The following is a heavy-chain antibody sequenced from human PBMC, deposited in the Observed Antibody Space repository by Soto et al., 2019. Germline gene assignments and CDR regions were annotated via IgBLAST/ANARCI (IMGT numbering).Heavy chain of an antibody. D-gene: IGHD6-19*01. V-gene: IGHV4-30-2*01. CDR1: GGSIDSGAFS. CDR3: ARIHWAQSSLDY. J-gene: IGHJ4*02. CDR2: VTHSGTA. Sequence: TLSLTCAVSGGSIDSGAFSLSWIRQPPGKGLEWIGYVTHSGTAYSIPSLNGRLTLSVDSSQTQFSLKLTSVTAADSAFYYCARIHWAQSSLDYWGRGILVTVSS.